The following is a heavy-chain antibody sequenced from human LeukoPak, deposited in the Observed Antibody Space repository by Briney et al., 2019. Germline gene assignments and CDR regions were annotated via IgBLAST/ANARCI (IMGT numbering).Heavy chain of an antibody. CDR2: IYYSGST. Sequence: SETLSLTCTVSGGSISSSSYYWGWIRQPPGKGLEWIGSIYYSGSTYYNPSLKSRVTISVDTSKNQFSLKLSSVTAADTAVYYCARVYYDNHAPGAFDIWGQGTMVTVSS. D-gene: IGHD3-22*01. CDR3: ARVYYDNHAPGAFDI. V-gene: IGHV4-39*07. J-gene: IGHJ3*02. CDR1: GGSISSSSYY.